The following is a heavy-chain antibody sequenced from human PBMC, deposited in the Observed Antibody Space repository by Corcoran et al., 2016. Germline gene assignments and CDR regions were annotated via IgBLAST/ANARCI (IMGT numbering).Heavy chain of an antibody. D-gene: IGHD3-10*01. J-gene: IGHJ6*02. CDR3: ARDNRVGSFYYYYGMDV. V-gene: IGHV1-46*01. CDR1: GYTFTSYY. CDR2: INPSGGST. Sequence: QVQLVQSGAEVKKPGASVKVSCKASGYTFTSYYMHWVRQAPGQGLEWMGIINPSGGSTSYAQKFQGRVTMTRDTSTSTVYMELSSLRSEDTAVYYCARDNRVGSFYYYYGMDVWGQGTTVTVSS.